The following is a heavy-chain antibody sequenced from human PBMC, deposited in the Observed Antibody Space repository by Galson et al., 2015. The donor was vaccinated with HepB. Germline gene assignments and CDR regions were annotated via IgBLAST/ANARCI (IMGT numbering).Heavy chain of an antibody. J-gene: IGHJ4*02. CDR2: ISGSGGNT. CDR3: AKDGQWLRPYYFVY. D-gene: IGHD5-12*01. CDR1: GFTFNSHA. Sequence: SLRLSCADSGFTFNSHAMSWVRQAPGKGLESVSSISGSGGNTYYADSVKGRFTISRDNSKNTLYLHMNSLTAEDTAAYYCAKDGQWLRPYYFVYWGQGTLVTVSS. V-gene: IGHV3-23*01.